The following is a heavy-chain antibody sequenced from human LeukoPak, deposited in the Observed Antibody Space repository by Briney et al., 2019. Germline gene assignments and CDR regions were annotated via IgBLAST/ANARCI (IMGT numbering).Heavy chain of an antibody. Sequence: PSETLSLTCAVYGGSFGGYYWSWIRQPPGKGLEWIGEINHSGTTNYNPSLKSRVTISVDMSNNQFSLKPSSVTAADTAVYYCASSREYSSSWYHYFDHWGQGTLVTVSS. CDR2: INHSGTT. J-gene: IGHJ4*02. D-gene: IGHD6-13*01. CDR3: ASSREYSSSWYHYFDH. V-gene: IGHV4-34*01. CDR1: GGSFGGYY.